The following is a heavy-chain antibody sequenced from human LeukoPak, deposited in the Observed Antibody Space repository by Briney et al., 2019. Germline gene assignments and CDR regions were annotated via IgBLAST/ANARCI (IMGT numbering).Heavy chain of an antibody. CDR3: ARDSVTAMDYYYYGMDV. CDR1: GGSISSYY. CDR2: IYYSGST. V-gene: IGHV4-59*12. J-gene: IGHJ6*02. Sequence: PSETLSLTCTVSGGSISSYYWSWIRQPPGKGLEWIGYIYYSGSTNYNPSLKSRVTISVDTSKNQFSLKLSSVTAADTAVYYCARDSVTAMDYYYYGMDVWGQGTTVTVSS. D-gene: IGHD2-21*02.